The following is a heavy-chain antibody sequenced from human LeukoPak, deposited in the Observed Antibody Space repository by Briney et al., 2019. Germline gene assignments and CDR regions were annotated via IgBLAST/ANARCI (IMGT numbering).Heavy chain of an antibody. V-gene: IGHV1-69*04. D-gene: IGHD3-22*01. CDR2: IIPILGIA. J-gene: IGHJ3*02. CDR3: ATHFDSSGPDAFDI. CDR1: GGTFSSYA. Sequence: ASVKVSCKASGGTFSSYAISWVRQAPGQGLEWMGRIIPILGIANYAQRFQGRVTMTEDTSTDTAYMELSSLRSEDTAVYYCATHFDSSGPDAFDIWGQGTMVTVSS.